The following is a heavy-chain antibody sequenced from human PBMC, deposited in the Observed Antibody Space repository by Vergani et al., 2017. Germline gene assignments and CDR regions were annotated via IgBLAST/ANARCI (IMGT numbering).Heavy chain of an antibody. Sequence: GSSVKVSCKVSGDIFNNYTVTWVRQAPGQGLEWMGRIIPIIRLATSAQKFQDRVKITGDTSTNTVYMEMNNLRSEDTAVYYCARVSPGDNSGWEPFDYWGQGTLVTVSS. V-gene: IGHV1-69*02. D-gene: IGHD6-19*01. CDR2: IIPIIRLA. J-gene: IGHJ4*02. CDR1: GDIFNNYT. CDR3: ARVSPGDNSGWEPFDY.